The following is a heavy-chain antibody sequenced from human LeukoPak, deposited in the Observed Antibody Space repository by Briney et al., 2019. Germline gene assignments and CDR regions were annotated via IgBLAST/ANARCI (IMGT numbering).Heavy chain of an antibody. J-gene: IGHJ3*02. D-gene: IGHD3-22*01. Sequence: PSETLSLTCIVSGYSISSGYYWGWIRQPPGKGLEWIGSIYHSGSSLYNPSLKSRVTISVDTSKNQFSLKLSSVTAADTAVYYCARFNPYDSSGYYRTDAFDIWGQGTMVTVSS. V-gene: IGHV4-38-2*02. CDR1: GYSISSGYY. CDR3: ARFNPYDSSGYYRTDAFDI. CDR2: IYHSGSS.